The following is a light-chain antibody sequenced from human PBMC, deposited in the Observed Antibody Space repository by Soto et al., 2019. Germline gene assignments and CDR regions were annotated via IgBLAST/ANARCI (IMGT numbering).Light chain of an antibody. Sequence: QSALTHPHSVSGSPGQSVTISCTGTNSDVGRYNSVSWYQQLPGKAPQLIISAVRQRPSGVPDRFSGSKSGNTASLTISGLQTDDEADYFCFSYTANDNWVFGGGTKVTVL. J-gene: IGLJ3*02. CDR3: FSYTANDNWV. CDR2: AVR. V-gene: IGLV2-11*01. CDR1: NSDVGRYNS.